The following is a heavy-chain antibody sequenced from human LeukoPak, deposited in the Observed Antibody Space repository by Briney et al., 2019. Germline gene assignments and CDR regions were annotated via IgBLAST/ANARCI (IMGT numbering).Heavy chain of an antibody. D-gene: IGHD3-22*01. J-gene: IGHJ4*02. Sequence: GGSLRLSCAASGFTFSSYGMSWVRQAPGKGLEWVSYISSSSSTIYYADSVKGRSTISRDNAKNSLYLQMNSLRAEDTAVYYCARVLHKRNYDSTTYYGYWGQGTLVTVSS. CDR1: GFTFSSYG. CDR3: ARVLHKRNYDSTTYYGY. V-gene: IGHV3-48*01. CDR2: ISSSSSTI.